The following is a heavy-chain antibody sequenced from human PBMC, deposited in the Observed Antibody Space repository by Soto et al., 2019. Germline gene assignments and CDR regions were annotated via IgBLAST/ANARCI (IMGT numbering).Heavy chain of an antibody. CDR1: GVSISSGGYY. V-gene: IGHV4-31*03. J-gene: IGHJ3*02. Sequence: SPETLSLTCTVSGVSISSGGYYWNWFRQHPGKGLEWIGYIYYSGSTYYNPSLESRITISVDTSKNQFSLKLRSVAAADTSVYYCARGVGDGSNSAFDIWGQGTMVT. CDR3: ARGVGDGSNSAFDI. CDR2: IYYSGST. D-gene: IGHD3-3*01.